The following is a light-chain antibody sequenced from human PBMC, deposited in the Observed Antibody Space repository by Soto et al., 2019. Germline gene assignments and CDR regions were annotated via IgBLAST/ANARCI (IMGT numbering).Light chain of an antibody. Sequence: QSVLTQPPSVSGAPGQRVTISCTGSSSNIGAGYDVHWYQQLPGTAPKLLIYGNSNRPSGVPDRFSGSKSGTSASLAITGLQAEDVADYYCQSYDSSLSALFGGGTKHTVL. CDR1: SSNIGAGYD. J-gene: IGLJ3*02. CDR3: QSYDSSLSAL. CDR2: GNS. V-gene: IGLV1-40*01.